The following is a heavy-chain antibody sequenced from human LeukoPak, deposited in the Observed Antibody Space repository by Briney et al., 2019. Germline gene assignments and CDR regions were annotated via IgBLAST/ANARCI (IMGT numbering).Heavy chain of an antibody. D-gene: IGHD3-3*01. Sequence: GRSLRLSCAASGFTFDDYGMTWVRHGPGKGLEWVSGINWNGGSTGYADSVKGRFTISRENAKNSLYLQLNSLRAEDTALYYCARVPAYYDFWSGYYFDWGQGTLVTVSS. CDR2: INWNGGST. CDR1: GFTFDDYG. CDR3: ARVPAYYDFWSGYYFD. J-gene: IGHJ4*02. V-gene: IGHV3-20*04.